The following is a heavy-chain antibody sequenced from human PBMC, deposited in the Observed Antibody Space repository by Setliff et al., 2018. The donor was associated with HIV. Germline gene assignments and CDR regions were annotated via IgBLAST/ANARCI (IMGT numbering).Heavy chain of an antibody. CDR2: IYYRGST. Sequence: SETLSLTCTVSGGSISSSSYYWGWIRQPPGKGLQWIGSIYYRGSTHYNPSLKSRVTISVDTSKNQFSLKLRSVTAADTAVYYCARRRTRDAFDIWGQGTMVTVSS. CDR1: GGSISSSSYY. V-gene: IGHV4-39*01. J-gene: IGHJ3*02. D-gene: IGHD2-2*01. CDR3: ARRRTRDAFDI.